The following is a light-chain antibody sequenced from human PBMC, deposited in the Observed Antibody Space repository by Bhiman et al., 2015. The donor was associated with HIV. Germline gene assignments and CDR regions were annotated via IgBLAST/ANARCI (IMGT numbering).Light chain of an antibody. CDR1: SSDIGTYNY. CDR3: SSHTSSSLVV. Sequence: QSALTQPASVSGSPGQSITISCTGTSSDIGTYNYVSWYQQHPVKAPKLMIYAVNERPSGVSNRFSGSKSGNTASLTISGLQAEDEADYYCSSHTSSSLVVFGGGTKLTVL. V-gene: IGLV2-14*01. J-gene: IGLJ2*01. CDR2: AVN.